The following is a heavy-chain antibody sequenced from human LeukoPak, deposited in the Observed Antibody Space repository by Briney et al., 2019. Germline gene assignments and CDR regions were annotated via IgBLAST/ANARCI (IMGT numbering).Heavy chain of an antibody. Sequence: SETLSLTCTVSGGSISSYYWSWIRQPPGAGLEWIGYIYYTGTTNYNPSLKSRVTISEDTSKNQFSLKLRSVTAADTAVYYCARHATADIYYDSSGYNYWGQGTLVTVSS. V-gene: IGHV4-59*08. CDR1: GGSISSYY. CDR3: ARHATADIYYDSSGYNY. J-gene: IGHJ4*02. CDR2: IYYTGTT. D-gene: IGHD3-22*01.